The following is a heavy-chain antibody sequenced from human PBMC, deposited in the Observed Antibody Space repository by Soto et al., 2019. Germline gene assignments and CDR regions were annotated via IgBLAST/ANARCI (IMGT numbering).Heavy chain of an antibody. V-gene: IGHV1-3*01. CDR2: INAGKGNT. D-gene: IGHD2-2*03. Sequence: GASVKVSCKASGYTFTSYAMHWVRQAPGQRLEWMGWINAGKGNTKYSQKFQGRVTITRDTSASAAYMELSSLRSEDTAVYYCARVVDIVVVPAAMGTGAFDIWGQGTMVTGSS. CDR1: GYTFTSYA. J-gene: IGHJ3*02. CDR3: ARVVDIVVVPAAMGTGAFDI.